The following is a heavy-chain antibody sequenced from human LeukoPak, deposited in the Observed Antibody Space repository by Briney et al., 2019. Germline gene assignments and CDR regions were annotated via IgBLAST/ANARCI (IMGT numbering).Heavy chain of an antibody. Sequence: GASVKVSCKASGYTFTGYYMHWVRQAPGQGLEWMGWINPNSGGTNYAQKFQGRVTMTRDTSISTAYMELSRLRSDDTAVYYCAREEAVAGTGTHDYWGQGTLVTVSS. V-gene: IGHV1-2*02. D-gene: IGHD6-19*01. CDR3: AREEAVAGTGTHDY. J-gene: IGHJ4*02. CDR2: INPNSGGT. CDR1: GYTFTGYY.